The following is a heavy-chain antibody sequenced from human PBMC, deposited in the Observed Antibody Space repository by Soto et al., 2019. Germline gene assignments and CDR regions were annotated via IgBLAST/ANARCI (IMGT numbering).Heavy chain of an antibody. D-gene: IGHD2-15*01. Sequence: QVQLVQSGAEVKKPGSSVKVSCKASGGTFSSYAISWVRQAPGQGLEWMGGIIPIFGTANYAQKFQGRVTITADESTSTAYMELSSLRSEDTAVYYCARFLGYCSGGSCYRGLYYYYYGMDVWGQGTTVIVSS. CDR3: ARFLGYCSGGSCYRGLYYYYYGMDV. V-gene: IGHV1-69*01. CDR1: GGTFSSYA. J-gene: IGHJ6*02. CDR2: IIPIFGTA.